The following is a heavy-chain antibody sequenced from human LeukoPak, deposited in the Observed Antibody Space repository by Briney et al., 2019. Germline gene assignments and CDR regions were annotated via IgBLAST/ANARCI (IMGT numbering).Heavy chain of an antibody. CDR3: ARGGDIVATLYYFDY. Sequence: SQTLSLTCAVSGGSISSGGYYWGWIRQPPGKGLEWIGSIYHSGSTYYNPSLKSRVTISVDTSKNQFSLKLSSVTAADTAVYYCARGGDIVATLYYFDYWGQGTLVTVSS. CDR1: GGSISSGGYY. V-gene: IGHV4-39*07. D-gene: IGHD5-12*01. CDR2: IYHSGST. J-gene: IGHJ4*02.